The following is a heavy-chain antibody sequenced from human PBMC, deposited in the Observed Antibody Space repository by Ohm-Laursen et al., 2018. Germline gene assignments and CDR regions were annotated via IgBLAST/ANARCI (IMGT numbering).Heavy chain of an antibody. D-gene: IGHD5-18*01. CDR3: ARARRKIQLWYYFDY. J-gene: IGHJ4*02. Sequence: GSLRLSCTASGFTFSDHYMDWVRQAPGKGLEWVGRTRNKANSYTTEYAASVKGRFTISRDDSKNSLYLQMNSLKTEDTAVYYCARARRKIQLWYYFDYWGQGTLVTVSS. CDR1: GFTFSDHY. CDR2: TRNKANSYTT. V-gene: IGHV3-72*01.